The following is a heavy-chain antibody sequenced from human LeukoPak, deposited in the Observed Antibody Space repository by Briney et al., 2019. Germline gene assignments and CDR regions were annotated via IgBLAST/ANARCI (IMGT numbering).Heavy chain of an antibody. V-gene: IGHV1-69*01. Sequence: SVKLSCKASGGTFSSYAISWVRQAPGQGLEWMGGIIPIFGTANYAQKFHGRVTITADESTSTAYMELSSLRSEDTAVYYCARAPIFDRLPYYFDYWGQGTLVTVSS. CDR2: IIPIFGTA. CDR1: GGTFSSYA. D-gene: IGHD3-9*01. CDR3: ARAPIFDRLPYYFDY. J-gene: IGHJ4*02.